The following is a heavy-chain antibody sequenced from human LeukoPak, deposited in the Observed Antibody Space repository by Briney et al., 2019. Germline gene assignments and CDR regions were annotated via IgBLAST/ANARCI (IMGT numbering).Heavy chain of an antibody. CDR2: INPKSGWS. Sequence: ASVKVSCKASGYTFTGYFMHWVRQAPGQGLEWRGWINPKSGWSNHAHKFPGRVTMTRDTSIDTAYMDLSRLRSADTAVYYCARESGSGFYGALDYWGQGTLVTVSS. D-gene: IGHD6-19*01. J-gene: IGHJ4*02. CDR1: GYTFTGYF. CDR3: ARESGSGFYGALDY. V-gene: IGHV1-2*02.